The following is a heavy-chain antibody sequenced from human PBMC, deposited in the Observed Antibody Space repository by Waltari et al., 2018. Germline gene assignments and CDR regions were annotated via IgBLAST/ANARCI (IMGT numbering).Heavy chain of an antibody. J-gene: IGHJ2*01. CDR3: ARGARRTTVTTGWAYFDL. CDR2: SNSDGSST. V-gene: IGHV3-74*01. Sequence: QAPGKGLVWVSRSNSDGSSTSYADSVKGRFTISKDNAKNTVYLQMNSLGAEDTAIYYCARGARRTTVTTGWAYFDLWGRGTLVTVSS. D-gene: IGHD4-17*01.